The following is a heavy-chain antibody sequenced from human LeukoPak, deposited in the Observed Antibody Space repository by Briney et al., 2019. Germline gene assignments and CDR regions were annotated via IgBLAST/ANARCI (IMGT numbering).Heavy chain of an antibody. CDR2: IYTNGDT. Sequence: PSETLSLTCTVSGGSINSGNYYWSWIRQPAGKGLEWMGRIYTNGDTYCNPSLKSRVIVSINTSKNQFSLNVGSVTAADTAVYYCAREVVAYYDVLTGYNDHYYYYMDVWGKGTTVTISS. CDR1: GGSINSGNYY. CDR3: AREVVAYYDVLTGYNDHYYYYMDV. D-gene: IGHD3-9*01. J-gene: IGHJ6*03. V-gene: IGHV4-61*02.